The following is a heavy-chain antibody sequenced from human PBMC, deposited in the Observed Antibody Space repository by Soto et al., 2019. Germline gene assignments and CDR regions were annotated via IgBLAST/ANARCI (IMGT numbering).Heavy chain of an antibody. V-gene: IGHV3-33*08. CDR1: GFTFSSYG. Sequence: VQLVESGGGLVQPGGSLRLSCAASGFTFSSYGMHWVRQAPGKGLEWVAVIWYDGSNKNYADSVKGRFTISRDNSKNTLYLEMNSLRAEDTAVYYCARDLTMIVVNAFDIWGQGTMVTVSS. D-gene: IGHD3-22*01. CDR3: ARDLTMIVVNAFDI. CDR2: IWYDGSNK. J-gene: IGHJ3*02.